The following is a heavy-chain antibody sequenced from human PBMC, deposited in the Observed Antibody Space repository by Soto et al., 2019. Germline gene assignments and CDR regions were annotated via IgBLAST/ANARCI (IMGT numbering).Heavy chain of an antibody. CDR1: GFTFSSYA. CDR3: AEDLTSRKAVRFDY. J-gene: IGHJ4*02. Sequence: GGSLRLSCAASGFTFSSYAMSWVRQAPGKGLEWVSAISGSGGSTYYADSVKGRFTISRDSSKNTLYLQMNSLRAEDTAVYYCAEDLTSRKAVRFDYWGQGTLVTVSS. V-gene: IGHV3-23*01. D-gene: IGHD6-13*01. CDR2: ISGSGGST.